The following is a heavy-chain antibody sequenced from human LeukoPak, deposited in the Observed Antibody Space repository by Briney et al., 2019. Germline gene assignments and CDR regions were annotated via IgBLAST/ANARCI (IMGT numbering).Heavy chain of an antibody. J-gene: IGHJ3*02. CDR1: GYTFTSYG. Sequence: ASVKVSCKASGYTFTSYGLSWVRQAPGKGLEWMGGFDPEDGETIYAQKFQGRVTMTEDTSTDTAYMELSSLRSEDTAVYYCATPNSGYYLDAFDIWGQGTMVTVSS. CDR3: ATPNSGYYLDAFDI. D-gene: IGHD3-22*01. V-gene: IGHV1-24*01. CDR2: FDPEDGET.